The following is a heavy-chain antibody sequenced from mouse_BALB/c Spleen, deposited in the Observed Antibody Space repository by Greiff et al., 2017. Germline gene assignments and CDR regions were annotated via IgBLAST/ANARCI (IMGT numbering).Heavy chain of an antibody. V-gene: IGHV1-7*01. CDR3: ARDSYYYGSSYAWFAY. CDR1: GYTFTSYW. J-gene: IGHJ3*01. D-gene: IGHD1-1*01. Sequence: VQLQQSGAELAKPGASVKMSCKASGYTFTSYWMHWVKQRPGQGLEWIGYINPSTGYTEYNQKFKDKATLTADKSSSTAYMQLSSLTSEDSAVYYCARDSYYYGSSYAWFAYWGQGTLVTVSA. CDR2: INPSTGYT.